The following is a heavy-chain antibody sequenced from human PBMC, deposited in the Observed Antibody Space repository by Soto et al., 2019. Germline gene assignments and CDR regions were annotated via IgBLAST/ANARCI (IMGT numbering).Heavy chain of an antibody. Sequence: SETLSLTCAVSGYSISSGYYWGWIRQPPGKGLEWIGSIYHSGSTYYNPSLKSRVTISVDTSKNQFSLKLSSVTAADTAVYYCARYSDRDFGHWGQGTLVTVSS. CDR1: GYSISSGYY. CDR2: IYHSGST. CDR3: ARYSDRDFGH. D-gene: IGHD2-15*01. V-gene: IGHV4-38-2*01. J-gene: IGHJ4*02.